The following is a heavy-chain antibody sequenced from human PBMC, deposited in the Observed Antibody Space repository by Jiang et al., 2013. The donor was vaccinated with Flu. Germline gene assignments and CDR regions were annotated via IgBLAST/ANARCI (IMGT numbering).Heavy chain of an antibody. D-gene: IGHD3-22*01. V-gene: IGHV1-18*01. Sequence: KPGASVKVSCKASGYTFTSFVISWVRQAPGQGLEWMGWISTYNGNTNYAQKLQGRVTMTTDTSTSTAYMELRSLRSDDTAVYYCARASGYDYDSSGPLGLDYWGQGTLVTVSS. J-gene: IGHJ4*02. CDR3: ARASGYDYDSSGPLGLDY. CDR1: GYTFTSFV. CDR2: ISTYNGNT.